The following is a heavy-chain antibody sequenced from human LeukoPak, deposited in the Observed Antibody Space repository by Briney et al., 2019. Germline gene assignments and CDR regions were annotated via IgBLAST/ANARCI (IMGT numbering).Heavy chain of an antibody. CDR3: ASQRNYDGSAVRGFDY. Sequence: GESLKISCKGSGYSFTSYWISWVRQMPGKGLEWMGRIDPSDSYTNYSPSFQGHVTISADKSISTAYLQWSSLKASDTAMYYCASQRNYDGSAVRGFDYWGQGTLVTVSS. CDR1: GYSFTSYW. J-gene: IGHJ4*02. D-gene: IGHD3-22*01. CDR2: IDPSDSYT. V-gene: IGHV5-10-1*01.